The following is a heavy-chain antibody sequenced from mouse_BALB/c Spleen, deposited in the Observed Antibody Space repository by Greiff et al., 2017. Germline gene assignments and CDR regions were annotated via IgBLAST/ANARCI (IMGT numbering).Heavy chain of an antibody. Sequence: EVMLVESGGGLVKPGGSLKLSCAASGFTFSSYAMSWVRQTPEKRLEWVASISSGGSTYYPDSVKGRFTISRDNARNILYLQMSSLRSEDTAMYYCARGGSTTAKGAMDYWGQGTSVTVSS. CDR2: ISSGGST. V-gene: IGHV5-6-5*01. J-gene: IGHJ4*01. CDR1: GFTFSSYA. CDR3: ARGGSTTAKGAMDY. D-gene: IGHD1-2*01.